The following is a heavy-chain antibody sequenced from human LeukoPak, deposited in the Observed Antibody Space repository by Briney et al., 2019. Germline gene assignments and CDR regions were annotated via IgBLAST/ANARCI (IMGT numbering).Heavy chain of an antibody. Sequence: PSETLSLTCTVSGGSTISHFWTWIRQPPGKGLEWLGYVYNTGSTNYNPSLQSRVTMTLDASKNQFYLKLTSVTAADTAVYFCASDDYGVFDAFDVWGQGTVVTVSS. CDR2: VYNTGST. CDR1: GGSTISHF. D-gene: IGHD3-16*01. J-gene: IGHJ3*01. CDR3: ASDDYGVFDAFDV. V-gene: IGHV4-59*08.